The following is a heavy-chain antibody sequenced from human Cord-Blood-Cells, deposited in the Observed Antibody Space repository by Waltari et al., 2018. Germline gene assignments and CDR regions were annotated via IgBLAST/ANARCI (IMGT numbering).Heavy chain of an antibody. CDR1: GFTFSSYG. Sequence: SGFTFSSYGMHWVRQAPGKGLEWVAVIWYDGSNKYYADSVKGRFTISRDNSKNTLYLQMNSLRAEDTAVYYCARGIPYYDFWSGYYTGGWFDPWGQGTLVTVSS. D-gene: IGHD3-3*01. CDR3: ARGIPYYDFWSGYYTGGWFDP. V-gene: IGHV3-33*01. J-gene: IGHJ5*02. CDR2: IWYDGSNK.